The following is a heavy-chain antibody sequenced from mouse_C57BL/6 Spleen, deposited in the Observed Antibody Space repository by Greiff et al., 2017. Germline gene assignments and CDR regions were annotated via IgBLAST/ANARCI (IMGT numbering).Heavy chain of an antibody. CDR1: GFNIKDYC. J-gene: IGHJ4*01. V-gene: IGHV14-1*01. Sequence: VHVQQSGAELVRPGASVKLSCTASGFNIKDYCMRWVKQRPEQGLEWIGRIDPEDGANEYAPQFPGQATMTADTSSNTYYQQISSLTSEDTAVYYGDDYESDYYAMDYWGQGTSVTVSS. CDR2: IDPEDGAN. CDR3: DDYESDYYAMDY. D-gene: IGHD2-4*01.